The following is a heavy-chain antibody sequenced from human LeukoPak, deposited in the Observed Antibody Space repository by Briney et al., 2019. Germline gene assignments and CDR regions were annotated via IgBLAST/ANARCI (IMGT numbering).Heavy chain of an antibody. D-gene: IGHD6-13*01. V-gene: IGHV3-48*03. Sequence: GGSLRLSCAASGFTFSSYEMNWVRQAPGKGLGWVSYISSSGSTIYYADSVKGRFTISRDNAKNSLYLQMNSLRAEDTAVYYCARGGSIAAAFDYWGQGTLVTVSS. CDR3: ARGGSIAAAFDY. CDR2: ISSSGSTI. J-gene: IGHJ4*02. CDR1: GFTFSSYE.